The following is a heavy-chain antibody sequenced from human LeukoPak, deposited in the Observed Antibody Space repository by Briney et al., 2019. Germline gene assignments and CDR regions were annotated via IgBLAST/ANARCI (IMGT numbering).Heavy chain of an antibody. J-gene: IGHJ4*02. V-gene: IGHV3-21*06. CDR3: AREGGWNLPTLVY. D-gene: IGHD2-15*01. CDR1: GFTFSSYS. Sequence: GGSLRLSCAASGFTFSSYSMNWVRQAPGEGLEWVSSISDSSSYIYYADSVKGRFTISRDNAKNSLYLHMNSLRAEDTAVYYCAREGGWNLPTLVYWGQGTLVTVPS. CDR2: ISDSSSYI.